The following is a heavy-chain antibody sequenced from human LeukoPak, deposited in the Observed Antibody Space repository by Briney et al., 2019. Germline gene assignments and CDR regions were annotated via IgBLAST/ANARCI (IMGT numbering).Heavy chain of an antibody. Sequence: SETLSLTCAVYGGSFSGYYWSWIRQPPGKGLEWIGEINHSGSTNYNPSLKSRVTISVTAADTAVYYWARHVVKVVRGVFIQNYFDYWGQGTLVTVSS. CDR2: INHSGST. J-gene: IGHJ4*02. D-gene: IGHD3-10*01. CDR1: GGSFSGYY. CDR3: NYFDY. V-gene: IGHV4-34*01.